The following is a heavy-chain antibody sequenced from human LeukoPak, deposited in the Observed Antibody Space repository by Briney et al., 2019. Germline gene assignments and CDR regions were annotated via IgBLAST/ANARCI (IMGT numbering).Heavy chain of an antibody. Sequence: SETLSLTCTVYGGSFRGYSWTWIRQPPGRELEWIGEINQSGITNYKSSLKSRVTISLDTFKNHLSLNLTSVTAADTAVYYCARGVLRYDDWQLRYFDAWGQGTLVSVSS. V-gene: IGHV4-34*01. CDR1: GGSFRGYS. CDR3: ARGVLRYDDWQLRYFDA. J-gene: IGHJ5*02. D-gene: IGHD3-9*01. CDR2: INQSGIT.